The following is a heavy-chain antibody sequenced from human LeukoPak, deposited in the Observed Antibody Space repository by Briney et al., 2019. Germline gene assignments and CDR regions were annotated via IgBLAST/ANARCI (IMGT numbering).Heavy chain of an antibody. V-gene: IGHV3-21*01. CDR1: GFTFSSYS. CDR3: ARDRIAVAGTGGFDY. CDR2: ISSSSSYI. J-gene: IGHJ4*02. D-gene: IGHD6-19*01. Sequence: GGSLRLSCAASGFTFSSYSMNWVRQAPGKGLEWVSSISSSSSYICYADSVKGRFTISRDNAKNSLYLQMNSLRAEDTAVYYCARDRIAVAGTGGFDYWGQGTLVTVSS.